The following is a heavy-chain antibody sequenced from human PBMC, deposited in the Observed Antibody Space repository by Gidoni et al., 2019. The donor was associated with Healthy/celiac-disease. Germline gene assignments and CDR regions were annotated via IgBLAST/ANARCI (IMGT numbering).Heavy chain of an antibody. CDR2: INPSGGST. Sequence: QVQLVQSGADVKKPGASVKVSCKASGYTFPSYYMHWVRQAPGQGLEWMGIINPSGGSTSYAQKFQGRVTMTRDTSTSTVYMELSSLRSEDTAVYYCARSKEDSSREGNWFDPWGQGTLVTVSS. CDR3: ARSKEDSSREGNWFDP. J-gene: IGHJ5*02. V-gene: IGHV1-46*01. D-gene: IGHD6-13*01. CDR1: GYTFPSYY.